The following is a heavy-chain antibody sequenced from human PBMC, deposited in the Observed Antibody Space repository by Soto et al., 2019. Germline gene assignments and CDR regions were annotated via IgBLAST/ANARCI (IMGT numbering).Heavy chain of an antibody. D-gene: IGHD2-21*02. V-gene: IGHV3-64*01. Sequence: EVQLVESGGGLVQPGGSLRLSCAASGFTFSSYAMHWVRQAPGKGLEYVSAISSNGGSTYYANSVKGRFTTSRDNSKNTLYLQMGSLRAEDMAVYYCARDGCGGDCYSAYAFDIWGQGTMVTVSS. CDR2: ISSNGGST. J-gene: IGHJ3*02. CDR1: GFTFSSYA. CDR3: ARDGCGGDCYSAYAFDI.